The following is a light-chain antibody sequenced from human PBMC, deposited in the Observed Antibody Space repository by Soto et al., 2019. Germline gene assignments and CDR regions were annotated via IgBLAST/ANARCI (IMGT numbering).Light chain of an antibody. J-gene: IGKJ5*01. CDR2: SAS. CDR1: QDISSY. Sequence: DIPLTQSPSFVSASVRDRVTITCRASQDISSYLAWYQQKPGKAPKLLIHSASVLESGVPSRFSGSGSGTRFTLTSNTLQPEDSASYYCQRLNCWPPFTFGQGARLDMK. CDR3: QRLNCWPPFT. V-gene: IGKV1-9*01.